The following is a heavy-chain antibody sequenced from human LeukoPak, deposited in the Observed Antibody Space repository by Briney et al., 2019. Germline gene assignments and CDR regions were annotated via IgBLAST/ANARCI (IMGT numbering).Heavy chain of an antibody. CDR1: GFTFSSYG. V-gene: IGHV3-30*02. CDR2: IRYDGSNK. J-gene: IGHJ4*02. D-gene: IGHD3-22*01. CDR3: AKTYYDSSGFDY. Sequence: GGSLRLSCAASGFTFSSYGMHWVRHAPGKGLEWVAFIRYDGSNKYYADSVKGRFTISRDNSKNTLYLQMNSLRAEDTAVYYCAKTYYDSSGFDYWGQGTLVTVSS.